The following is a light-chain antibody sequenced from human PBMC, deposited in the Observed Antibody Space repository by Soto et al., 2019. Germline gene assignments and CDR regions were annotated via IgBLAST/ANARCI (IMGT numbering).Light chain of an antibody. CDR3: GTWDSSRSTGGGV. J-gene: IGLJ1*01. V-gene: IGLV1-51*02. CDR2: ESD. CDR1: SSNIGNNY. Sequence: QSVLTQPPSVSAAPGQKVTISCSGSSSNIGNNYVSWYQQLPGAAPKLLIYESDKRPSGIPDRCSGAKSGTSATRGITGLQTGDEADYYGGTWDSSRSTGGGVFGTGTKGTVL.